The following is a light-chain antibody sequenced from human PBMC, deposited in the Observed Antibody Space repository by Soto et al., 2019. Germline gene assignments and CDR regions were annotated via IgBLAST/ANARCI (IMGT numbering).Light chain of an antibody. J-gene: IGKJ2*01. CDR2: AAS. Sequence: DIQMTQSPSSLYASVGDRVTITCRASQSISSYLNWYQQKPGKAPKLLIYAASSLQSGVPSRFSGSGSVTDFTLTISSLQPEDFATYYCQQSYSTPPTFGQGTKLEIK. V-gene: IGKV1-39*01. CDR1: QSISSY. CDR3: QQSYSTPPT.